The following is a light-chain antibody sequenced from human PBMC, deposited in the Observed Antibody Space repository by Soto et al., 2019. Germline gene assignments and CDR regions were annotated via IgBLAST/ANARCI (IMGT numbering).Light chain of an antibody. V-gene: IGKV3-15*01. CDR2: GAS. CDR1: QSVSSN. J-gene: IGKJ4*01. Sequence: EIVMTQSPATLSVSPGERATLSCRASQSVSSNLAWYQQKPGQAPRLLIYGASTRATGIPARFSVSGSGTEFTHTISSLQSEDFAVYYCQQYNNLTPLTFGGGTKVEIK. CDR3: QQYNNLTPLT.